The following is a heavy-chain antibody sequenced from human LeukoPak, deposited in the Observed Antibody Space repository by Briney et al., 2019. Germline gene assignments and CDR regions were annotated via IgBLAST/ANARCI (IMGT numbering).Heavy chain of an antibody. CDR2: TYYRSKWYS. Sequence: SQTLSLTCAISGDSVSSNSASWNWIRQSPSRGLAWLGRTYYRSKWYSEYAGSVRGRITINADTSKNQFSLQLYSVTPDDTAVYYCARDAGWEILHAFDIWGQGTMVTVSS. V-gene: IGHV6-1*01. CDR1: GDSVSSNSAS. D-gene: IGHD1-26*01. J-gene: IGHJ3*02. CDR3: ARDAGWEILHAFDI.